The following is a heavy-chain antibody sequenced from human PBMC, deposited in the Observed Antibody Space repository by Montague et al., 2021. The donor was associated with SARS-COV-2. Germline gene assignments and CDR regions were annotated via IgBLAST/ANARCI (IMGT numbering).Heavy chain of an antibody. CDR1: GGSISSYY. Sequence: SETLSLTCSVSGGSISSYYWSWIRQPPGKGLEWTGYIFHSGITDNNPSLKSRVTISVDMSKDQFSLQLHSVTAADSAVYYCARTEYNWNDWFDPWGQGTLVTVSS. D-gene: IGHD1-20*01. J-gene: IGHJ5*02. CDR2: IFHSGIT. V-gene: IGHV4-59*13. CDR3: ARTEYNWNDWFDP.